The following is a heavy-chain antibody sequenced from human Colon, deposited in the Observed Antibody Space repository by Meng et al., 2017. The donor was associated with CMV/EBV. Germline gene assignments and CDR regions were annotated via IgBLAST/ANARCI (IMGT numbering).Heavy chain of an antibody. CDR3: ARGYSDYAGWFDP. CDR2: INSDGSST. D-gene: IGHD4-11*01. J-gene: IGHJ5*02. Sequence: GGSLRLSCAASGFYWMHWVRQAPGKGLVWVSRINSDGSSTSYADSVKGRFTISRDNAKNTLYLQMNSLRAEDTAVYYCARGYSDYAGWFDPWGQGTLVTVSS. V-gene: IGHV3-74*01. CDR1: GFYW.